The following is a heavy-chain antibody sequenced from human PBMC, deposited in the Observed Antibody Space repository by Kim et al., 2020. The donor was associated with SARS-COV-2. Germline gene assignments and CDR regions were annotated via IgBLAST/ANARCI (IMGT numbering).Heavy chain of an antibody. CDR3: ARADYYDSSGYYGMDYFDY. J-gene: IGHJ4*02. V-gene: IGHV3-30*07. D-gene: IGHD3-22*01. Sequence: GRFTISRDNSKNTLYLQMNSLRAEDTAVYYCARADYYDSSGYYGMDYFDYWGQGTLVTVSS.